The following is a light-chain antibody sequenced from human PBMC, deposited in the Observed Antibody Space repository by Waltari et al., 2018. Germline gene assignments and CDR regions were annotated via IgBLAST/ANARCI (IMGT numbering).Light chain of an antibody. Sequence: QVVLTQSPSASASLGASVKLTCTLSSGHSSYAIAWHQQQPEKGPRYLMKLNSAGSHKKGDGIPDRFSGSSSGAERYLTISSLQSEDEADYYSQTWDTGTHVVFGGGTKLTVL. CDR1: SGHSSYA. CDR2: LNSAGSH. V-gene: IGLV4-69*01. CDR3: QTWDTGTHVV. J-gene: IGLJ2*01.